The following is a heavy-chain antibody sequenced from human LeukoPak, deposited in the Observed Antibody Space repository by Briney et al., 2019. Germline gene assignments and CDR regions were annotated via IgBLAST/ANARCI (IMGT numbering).Heavy chain of an antibody. V-gene: IGHV4-4*02. Sequence: PSETLSLTCAVSGGSISSRNWWSWVRQPPGKGLEWIAEIHHSGSTNYNPSLKSRVTISVDTSKNQFSLKLSSVTAADTAVYYCARAGSSGWYVLDPFDYWGQGTLVTVSS. CDR3: ARAGSSGWYVLDPFDY. J-gene: IGHJ4*02. CDR1: GGSISSRNW. CDR2: IHHSGST. D-gene: IGHD6-19*01.